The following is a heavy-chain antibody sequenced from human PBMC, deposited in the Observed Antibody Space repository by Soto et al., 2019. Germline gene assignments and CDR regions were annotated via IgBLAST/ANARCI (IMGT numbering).Heavy chain of an antibody. Sequence: SETLSLTCTVSGGSISSYYWSWIRQPPGKGLEWIGYIYYSGSTNYNPSLKSRVTISVDTSKNQFSLKLSSVTAADTAVYYCARVNLEWLFHRKGYYYYYMDVWGKGTTVTVSS. D-gene: IGHD3-3*01. J-gene: IGHJ6*03. CDR2: IYYSGST. V-gene: IGHV4-59*01. CDR3: ARVNLEWLFHRKGYYYYYMDV. CDR1: GGSISSYY.